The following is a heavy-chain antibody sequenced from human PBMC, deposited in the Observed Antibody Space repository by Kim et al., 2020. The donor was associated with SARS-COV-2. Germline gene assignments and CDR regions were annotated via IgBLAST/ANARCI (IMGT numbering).Heavy chain of an antibody. J-gene: IGHJ1*01. Sequence: GGSLRLSCGASGFTITNNAVTWVRQAPGKGLEWVSGIGGTTGSTYYANSVKGRFTISRDTSRNTVYLQMSSLGADDTAVYYCARVAYASGTYSHYADWGRGTRVTVSP. V-gene: IGHV3-23*01. D-gene: IGHD3-10*01. CDR3: ARVAYASGTYSHYAD. CDR1: GFTITNNA. CDR2: IGGTTGST.